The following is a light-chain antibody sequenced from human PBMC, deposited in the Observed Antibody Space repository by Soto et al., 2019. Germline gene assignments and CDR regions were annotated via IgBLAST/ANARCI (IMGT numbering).Light chain of an antibody. CDR2: DVN. Sequence: QSVLTQPASVSGSPGQSITISCSGPTSDIHDFNSIPWYRHHPGKAPRLIVYDVNKRPSGISPRFSGSKSGLTASLTISGLQGEDEADYFCTSYTAKNTLVFGTGTKGTVL. V-gene: IGLV2-14*01. CDR1: TSDIHDFNS. J-gene: IGLJ1*01. CDR3: TSYTAKNTLV.